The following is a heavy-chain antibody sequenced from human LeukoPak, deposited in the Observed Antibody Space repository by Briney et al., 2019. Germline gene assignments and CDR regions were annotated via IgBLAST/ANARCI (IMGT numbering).Heavy chain of an antibody. D-gene: IGHD2-2*01. CDR2: MNPNSGNT. CDR1: GYTFTSYD. J-gene: IGHJ6*02. V-gene: IGHV1-8*01. CDR3: ARAGYCSSTSCYAVGYYYYYGMDV. Sequence: ASVKVSCKASGYTFTSYDINWVRQATGQGLEWIGWMNPNSGNTGYAQKFQGRVTMTRNTSISTAYMELSSLRSEDTAVYYCARAGYCSSTSCYAVGYYYYYGMDVWGQGTTVTVSS.